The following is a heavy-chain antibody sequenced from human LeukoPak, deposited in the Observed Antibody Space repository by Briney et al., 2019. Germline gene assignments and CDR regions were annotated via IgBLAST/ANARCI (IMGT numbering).Heavy chain of an antibody. CDR2: IYYSGST. CDR3: ARRMGGYSSSWFDFDY. V-gene: IGHV4-39*01. J-gene: IGHJ4*02. Sequence: PSETLSLTCTVSGASINYYYWSWIRQPPGKGLEWIGSIYYSGSTYYNPSLKSRVTISVDTSKNQFSLKLSSVTATDTAVYYCARRMGGYSSSWFDFDYWGQGTLVTVSS. CDR1: GASINYYY. D-gene: IGHD6-13*01.